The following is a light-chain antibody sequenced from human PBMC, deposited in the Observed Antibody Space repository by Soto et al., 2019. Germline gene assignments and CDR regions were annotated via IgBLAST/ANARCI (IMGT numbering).Light chain of an antibody. Sequence: EIVMTQSPATLSVSPGERATLSCRASHSVSSNLAWYQQKPGQAPRLLIYGASTRATGIPARFSGSGSGTEFTLTISSLQSEDFAVYYCQQYYSWPPLTFGGGTKVEIK. V-gene: IGKV3-15*01. J-gene: IGKJ4*01. CDR3: QQYYSWPPLT. CDR1: HSVSSN. CDR2: GAS.